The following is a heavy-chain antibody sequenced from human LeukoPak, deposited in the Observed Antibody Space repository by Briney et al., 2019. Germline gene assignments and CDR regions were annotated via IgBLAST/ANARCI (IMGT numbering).Heavy chain of an antibody. CDR2: ISAYNGNT. D-gene: IGHD2-2*01. Sequence: GASVKVSCTASGYTFTSYGISWVRQAPGQGLEWMGWISAYNGNTNYAQKLQGRVTMTTDTSTSTAYMELRSLRSDDTAVHYCARDLTSVIVVVPADAFDIWGQGTMVTVSS. CDR1: GYTFTSYG. J-gene: IGHJ3*02. V-gene: IGHV1-18*01. CDR3: ARDLTSVIVVVPADAFDI.